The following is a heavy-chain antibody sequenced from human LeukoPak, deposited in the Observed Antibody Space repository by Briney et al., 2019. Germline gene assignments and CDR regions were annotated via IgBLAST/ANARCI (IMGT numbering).Heavy chain of an antibody. CDR2: MYYSRSA. J-gene: IGHJ4*01. V-gene: IGHV4-39*01. CDR3: ASATTYSIDD. Sequence: PSETLSLTCNASGGSVSSSFYSWGWLRQPPGQGLEWIGSMYYSRSAPYNLSLKSRVTMSVDTSKNQFSLKLSSVTAADTAIYFCASATTYSIDDWGQGTLVTVSS. D-gene: IGHD5-12*01. CDR1: GGSVSSSFYS.